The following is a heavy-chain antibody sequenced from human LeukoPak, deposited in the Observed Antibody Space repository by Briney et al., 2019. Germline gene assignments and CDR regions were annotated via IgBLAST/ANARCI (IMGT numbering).Heavy chain of an antibody. CDR2: IWNDGSYK. V-gene: IGHV3-33*01. CDR3: ARSIAAQTNNWFDP. D-gene: IGHD6-13*01. Sequence: GTSLRLSCAASGFTFSDYGMHWVRQAPGKGLEWVAVIWNDGSYKHYADSVKGRFTISRDNSKNTLYVQMNSLRVEDTAVYYCARSIAAQTNNWFDPWGQGTLVTVSS. CDR1: GFTFSDYG. J-gene: IGHJ5*02.